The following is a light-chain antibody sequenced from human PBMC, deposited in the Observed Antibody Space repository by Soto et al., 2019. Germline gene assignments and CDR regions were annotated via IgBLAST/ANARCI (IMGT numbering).Light chain of an antibody. Sequence: DIQMTQSPSSLSASVRDRVTITSRASQSISSYLNWYQQKPWKAPTLLIYAASSLQCVVPSRVSGSGSGTDFTLTISTLQPEDFATTDCQQSYITPNSCDQETNLDIK. CDR3: QQSYITPNS. J-gene: IGKJ2*01. CDR1: QSISSY. V-gene: IGKV1-39*01. CDR2: AAS.